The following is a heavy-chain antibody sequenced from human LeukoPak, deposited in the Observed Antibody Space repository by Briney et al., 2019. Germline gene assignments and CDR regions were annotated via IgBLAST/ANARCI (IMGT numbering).Heavy chain of an antibody. D-gene: IGHD7-27*01. J-gene: IGHJ6*02. V-gene: IGHV3-30*18. CDR2: ISYDGRRK. CDR3: ANTATGEEYYYYYGMDV. CDR1: GFTFSNFG. Sequence: GGSLRLSCAASGFTFSNFGMHWVRQAPGKGLEWVAVISYDGRRKYHADSVKGRFTISRDNSKNTLYLQMNSLRAEDTAVYYCANTATGEEYYYYYGMDVWGQGTTVTVSS.